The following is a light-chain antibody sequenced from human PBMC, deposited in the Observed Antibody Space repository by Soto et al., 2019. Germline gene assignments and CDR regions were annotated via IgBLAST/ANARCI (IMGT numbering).Light chain of an antibody. CDR2: DVS. V-gene: IGLV2-14*03. J-gene: IGLJ2*01. CDR1: SSDVGGYNY. CDR3: SSYAGSGTVV. Sequence: QSALTQPASVSGSPEQSITISCTGTSSDVGGYNYVSWYQQHPGKVPKLMIYDVSNRPSGVSNRFSGSKSGNTASLTISGLQAEDEADYYCSSYAGSGTVVFGGGTKVTVL.